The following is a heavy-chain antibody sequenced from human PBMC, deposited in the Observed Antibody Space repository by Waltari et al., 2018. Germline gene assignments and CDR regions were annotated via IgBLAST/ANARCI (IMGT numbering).Heavy chain of an antibody. CDR1: GDYISGNYG. Sequence: QVYLQESGQGLVKPSRTLSLTCAVSGDYISGNYGWRWVRQSPEKGLEWIGQVHHSGKTHYNPALQSRVTISVDKPKNQFSLNLNSVTGADTAVYYCAGDRAIGLFFDYCCRGTLVTVSA. CDR2: VHHSGKT. D-gene: IGHD2-2*01. J-gene: IGHJ4*02. CDR3: AGDRAIGLFFDY. V-gene: IGHV4-4*02.